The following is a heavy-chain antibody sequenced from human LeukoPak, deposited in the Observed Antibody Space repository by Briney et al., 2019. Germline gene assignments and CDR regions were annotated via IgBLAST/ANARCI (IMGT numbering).Heavy chain of an antibody. Sequence: GASVKVSCKASGYTFTSYAMHWVRQAPGQRLEWMGWINAGNGNTKYSQKFQGRVTITRDTSASTAYMELSSLRSEDTAVYYCARIGRFYDSSGYDYWGQGTLVTVSS. CDR1: GYTFTSYA. D-gene: IGHD3-22*01. V-gene: IGHV1-3*01. CDR3: ARIGRFYDSSGYDY. CDR2: INAGNGNT. J-gene: IGHJ4*02.